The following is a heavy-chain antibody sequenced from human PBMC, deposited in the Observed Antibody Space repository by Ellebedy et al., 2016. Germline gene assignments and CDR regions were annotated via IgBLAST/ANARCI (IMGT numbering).Heavy chain of an antibody. CDR2: INPNSGGT. J-gene: IGHJ4*02. CDR1: GYTFTSYG. Sequence: ASVKVSXXASGYTFTSYGISWVRQAPGQGLEWMGWINPNSGGTNYAQKFQGRVTMTRDTSISTAYMELSRLRSDDTAVYYCARDRGVGATENWGQGTLVTVSS. CDR3: ARDRGVGATEN. D-gene: IGHD1-26*01. V-gene: IGHV1-2*02.